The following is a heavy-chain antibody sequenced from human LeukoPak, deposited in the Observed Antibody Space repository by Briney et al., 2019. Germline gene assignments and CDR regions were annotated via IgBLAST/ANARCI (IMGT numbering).Heavy chain of an antibody. CDR2: INPNSGGT. V-gene: IGHV1-2*06. D-gene: IGHD3-22*01. CDR1: GYTFTGYY. CDR3: ARARGNYYDSSGYYDGLYWFDP. J-gene: IGHJ5*02. Sequence: GASVKLSCTASGYTFTGYYIHWGRHAPGQGLEWVGRINPNSGGTNYAQKFQGRVTMTGDTSISTAYMELSRLRSDDTAVYYCARARGNYYDSSGYYDGLYWFDPWGQGTLVTVSS.